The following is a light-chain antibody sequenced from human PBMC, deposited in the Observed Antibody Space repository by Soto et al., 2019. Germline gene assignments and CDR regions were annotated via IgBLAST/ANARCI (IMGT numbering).Light chain of an antibody. CDR2: DAS. V-gene: IGKV1-5*01. CDR1: QSISSW. Sequence: IQMTQSPSTLSASVGDRVTITCRASQSISSWLAWYQQKPGKAPKLLIYDASSLESGVPSRFSGSGSGTEFTLTISRLQPDDVATYYCQQYNSYSHLTFGQGTKVEIK. J-gene: IGKJ1*01. CDR3: QQYNSYSHLT.